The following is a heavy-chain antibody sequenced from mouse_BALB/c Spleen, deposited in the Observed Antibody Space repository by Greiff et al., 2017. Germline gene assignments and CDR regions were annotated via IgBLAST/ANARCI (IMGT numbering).Heavy chain of an antibody. CDR3: AKSFYDGYPAWFAY. CDR1: GFSLTSYG. V-gene: IGHV2-5-1*01. Sequence: VKLVESGPSLVQPSQSLSITCTVSGFSLTSYGVHWVRQSPGKGLEWLGVIWRGGSTDYNAAFMSRLSITKDNSKSQVFFKMNSLQADDTAIYYCAKSFYDGYPAWFAYWGQGTLVTVSA. J-gene: IGHJ3*01. D-gene: IGHD2-3*01. CDR2: IWRGGST.